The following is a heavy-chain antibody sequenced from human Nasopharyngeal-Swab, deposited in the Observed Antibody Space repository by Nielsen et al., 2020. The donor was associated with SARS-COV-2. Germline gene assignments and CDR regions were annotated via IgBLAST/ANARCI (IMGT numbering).Heavy chain of an antibody. Sequence: GESLKISCAASGFTFSSYGMHWVRQAPGKGLEWVAVIWYDGGNKYYADSVKGRFTISRDNSKNTLYLQMNSLRAEDTAVYYCARELSSWPFDYWGQGTLVTVSS. CDR2: IWYDGGNK. CDR3: ARELSSWPFDY. D-gene: IGHD6-13*01. V-gene: IGHV3-33*01. J-gene: IGHJ4*02. CDR1: GFTFSSYG.